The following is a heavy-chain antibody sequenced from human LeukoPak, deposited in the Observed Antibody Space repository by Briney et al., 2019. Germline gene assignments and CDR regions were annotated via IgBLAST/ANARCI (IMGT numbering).Heavy chain of an antibody. Sequence: GRSLRLSCAASGFTFSSYAMHWVRQAPGKGLEWVAVTSYDESDKYCADSVKGRLTISRDNSKNTLYLQMNSLRAEDTAVYYCARGVHNYYDSSIRVGAFDIWGQGTMVTVSS. J-gene: IGHJ3*02. D-gene: IGHD3-22*01. CDR3: ARGVHNYYDSSIRVGAFDI. V-gene: IGHV3-30*04. CDR1: GFTFSSYA. CDR2: TSYDESDK.